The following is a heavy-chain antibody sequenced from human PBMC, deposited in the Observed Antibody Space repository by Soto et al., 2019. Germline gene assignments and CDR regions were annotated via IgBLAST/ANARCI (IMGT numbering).Heavy chain of an antibody. CDR2: INHSGST. CDR1: GGSFSGYY. V-gene: IGHV4-34*01. D-gene: IGHD2-15*01. J-gene: IGHJ4*02. Sequence: SETLSLTCAVYGGSFSGYYWSWIRQPPGKGLEWIGEINHSGSTNYNPSLKSRVTISVDTSKNQFSLKLSSVTAADTAVYYCARGRAGDTVVTPYYFDYWGQGTLVTVSS. CDR3: ARGRAGDTVVTPYYFDY.